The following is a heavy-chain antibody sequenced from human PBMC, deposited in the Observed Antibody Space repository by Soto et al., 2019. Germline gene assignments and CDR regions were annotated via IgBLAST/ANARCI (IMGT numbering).Heavy chain of an antibody. CDR3: ARDGGSHGPSYFDS. D-gene: IGHD3-16*01. CDR2: IWYDGSNK. CDR1: GSTFSKFG. J-gene: IGHJ4*02. Sequence: VQLVESGGGVVQPGRSLRLSCVASGSTFSKFGMHWVRQAPGKGPEWVAVIWYDGSNKYYGESVKGRFSNSRDNSKNTVYLDISSLRTEDTAVYYCARDGGSHGPSYFDSWGQGSLVIVSS. V-gene: IGHV3-33*01.